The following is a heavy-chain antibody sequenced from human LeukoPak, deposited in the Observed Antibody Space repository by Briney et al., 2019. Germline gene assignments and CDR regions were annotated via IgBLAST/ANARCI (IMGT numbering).Heavy chain of an antibody. D-gene: IGHD6-19*01. J-gene: IGHJ4*02. V-gene: IGHV3-7*01. Sequence: GGSLRLSCAASGFTFSSYWMSWVRQAPGKGLEWVANIKQDGSEKYYVDSVKGRFTISRDNAKNSLYLQMNSLRAEDTAVYYCASSFPLAVPNPEENYWGQGTLVTVSS. CDR3: ASSFPLAVPNPEENY. CDR1: GFTFSSYW. CDR2: IKQDGSEK.